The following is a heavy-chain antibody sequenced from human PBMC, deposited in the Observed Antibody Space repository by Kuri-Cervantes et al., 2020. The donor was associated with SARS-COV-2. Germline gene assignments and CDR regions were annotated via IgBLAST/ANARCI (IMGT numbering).Heavy chain of an antibody. CDR2: IKNSGST. V-gene: IGHV4-39*01. J-gene: IGHJ5*02. D-gene: IGHD2-2*01. CDR1: GVSISSIGYY. Sequence: GSLRLSCTVSGVSISSIGYYWGWIRQPPGKGLEWIGTIKNSGSTYQNPSLKSRVTISVDTSKNQFSLKLSSVTAADTAVYYCARGFEDCSSTSCYPGGFDPWGQGTLVTVSS. CDR3: ARGFEDCSSTSCYPGGFDP.